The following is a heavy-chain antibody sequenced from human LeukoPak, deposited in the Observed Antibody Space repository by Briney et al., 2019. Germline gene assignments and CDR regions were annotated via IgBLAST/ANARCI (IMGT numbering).Heavy chain of an antibody. CDR2: ISGSGGST. CDR1: GFTFSSFA. D-gene: IGHD5-12*01. CDR3: AKDLRPGVATILDY. Sequence: GGSLRLSWAASGFTFSSFAMSWVRKAPGKGLEWVSAISGSGGSTYYADSVKGRFTISRDNSKNTLYLQMNSLRAEDTAVYYCAKDLRPGVATILDYWGQGTLVTVSS. V-gene: IGHV3-23*01. J-gene: IGHJ4*02.